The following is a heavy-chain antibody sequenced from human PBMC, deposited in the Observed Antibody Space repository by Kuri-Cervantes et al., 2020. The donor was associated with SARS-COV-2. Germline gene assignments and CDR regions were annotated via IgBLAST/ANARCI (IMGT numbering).Heavy chain of an antibody. Sequence: SETLSLTCTVSGGSISSYYWSWIRQPAGKGLEWIGRIYTSGSTNYNPSLKSRVTISVDTSKNQFSLKLSSVTAADTAVYYCARDSYYDSSGYYYLRAFDIWGQGTMVTVSS. CDR3: ARDSYYDSSGYYYLRAFDI. J-gene: IGHJ3*02. V-gene: IGHV4-4*07. CDR1: GGSISSYY. D-gene: IGHD3-22*01. CDR2: IYTSGST.